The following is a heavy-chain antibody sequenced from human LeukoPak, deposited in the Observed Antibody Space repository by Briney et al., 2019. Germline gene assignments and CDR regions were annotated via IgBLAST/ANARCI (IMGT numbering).Heavy chain of an antibody. CDR1: GASVSSTDYY. V-gene: IGHV4-61*02. CDR3: AADPLWSAGAY. Sequence: SETLSLTCTVSGASVSSTDYYWSWIRQPAGKGPEWIGRMSMSGTSNYNPSLKSRVTISADTSKNQFFLKFSSVTAADTAMYYCAADPLWSAGAYWGQGMLVTVSS. D-gene: IGHD2-21*01. CDR2: MSMSGTS. J-gene: IGHJ4*02.